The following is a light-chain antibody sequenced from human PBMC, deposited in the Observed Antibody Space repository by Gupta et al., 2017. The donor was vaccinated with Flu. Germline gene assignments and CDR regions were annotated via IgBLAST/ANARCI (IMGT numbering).Light chain of an antibody. V-gene: IGKV3-15*01. CDR2: GAS. Sequence: IVMTQSPAPLSVSPGERATLSCRASQSVSSNLAWYQQKPGQAPRLLIYGASTRATGIPARFSGSGSGTEFTLTISSLQSEDFAVYYCQQYNNWPPWTFGQGTKVEIK. J-gene: IGKJ1*01. CDR3: QQYNNWPPWT. CDR1: QSVSSN.